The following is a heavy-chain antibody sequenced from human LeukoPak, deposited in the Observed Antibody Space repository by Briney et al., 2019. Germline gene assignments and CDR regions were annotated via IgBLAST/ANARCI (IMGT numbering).Heavy chain of an antibody. V-gene: IGHV3-30*02. D-gene: IGHD2-2*01. CDR3: AKDGGGYCSSTSCLDAFDI. CDR2: IRYDGSNK. Sequence: GGSLRLSCAASGFTFSSYGMHWVRQAPGKGLEWVAFIRYDGSNKYYADSVKGRFTISRDNSKNTLYLQMNSLRAEDTAVYYCAKDGGGYCSSTSCLDAFDIWGQGTMVTVSS. J-gene: IGHJ3*02. CDR1: GFTFSSYG.